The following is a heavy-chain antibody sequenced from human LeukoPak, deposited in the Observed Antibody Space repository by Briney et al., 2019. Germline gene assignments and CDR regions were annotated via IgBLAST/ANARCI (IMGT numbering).Heavy chain of an antibody. CDR1: GFTFSSYA. V-gene: IGHV3-23*01. Sequence: PGGSLRLSCAASGFTFSSYAMSWVRQAPRKGLEWVSAISGSGGSTYYADSVKGRFTISRDNSKNTLYLQMNSLTAEDTAVYYCAKALTMIVVIGSSRVFDYWGQGTLVTVSS. CDR3: AKALTMIVVIGSSRVFDY. D-gene: IGHD3-22*01. CDR2: ISGSGGST. J-gene: IGHJ4*02.